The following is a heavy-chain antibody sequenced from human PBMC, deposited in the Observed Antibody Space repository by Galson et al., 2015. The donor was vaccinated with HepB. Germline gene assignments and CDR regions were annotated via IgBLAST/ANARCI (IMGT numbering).Heavy chain of an antibody. D-gene: IGHD3-22*01. CDR1: GGTFSIYA. V-gene: IGHV1-69*04. CDR3: ARKDSSGYQGAFDI. CDR2: IIPILGIA. J-gene: IGHJ3*02. Sequence: SVKVSCKASGGTFSIYAISWVRQAPGQGLEWMGRIIPILGIANYAQKFQGRVTITADKSTSTAYMELSSLRSEDTAVYYCARKDSSGYQGAFDIWGQGTMVTVSS.